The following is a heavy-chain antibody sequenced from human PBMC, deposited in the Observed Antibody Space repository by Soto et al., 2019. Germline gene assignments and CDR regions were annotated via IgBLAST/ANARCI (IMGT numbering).Heavy chain of an antibody. CDR1: GYTFTNYG. CDR2: ISTDNGIT. J-gene: IGHJ3*01. Sequence: QVQLVQSGPEVKRTGASVKVSCKASGYTFTNYGISWVRQAPGQGLDLMGWISTDNGITNTAQKAQGRATRTTETSTTTADRERESLRSDDTAVYYWARVRGPRMTGDGGAFDPGGQGTRVTVSS. D-gene: IGHD3-10*01. CDR3: ARVRGPRMTGDGGAFDP. V-gene: IGHV1-18*01.